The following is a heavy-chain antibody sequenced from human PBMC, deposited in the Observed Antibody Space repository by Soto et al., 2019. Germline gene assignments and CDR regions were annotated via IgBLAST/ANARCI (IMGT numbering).Heavy chain of an antibody. CDR1: GYSFTSYW. Sequence: GESLKISCKGSGYSFTSYWIGWVRQMPGKGLEWMGIIYPGDSDTRYSPSFQGQVTISADKSISTAYLQWSSLKASDTAMYYCARHVGYYGSGSYTGQSRSYYYGMDVWGQGTTVTVSS. CDR3: ARHVGYYGSGSYTGQSRSYYYGMDV. CDR2: IYPGDSDT. J-gene: IGHJ6*02. D-gene: IGHD3-10*01. V-gene: IGHV5-51*01.